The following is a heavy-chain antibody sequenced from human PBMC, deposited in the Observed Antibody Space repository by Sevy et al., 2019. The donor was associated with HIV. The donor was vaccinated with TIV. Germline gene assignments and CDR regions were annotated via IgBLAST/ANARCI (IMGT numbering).Heavy chain of an antibody. V-gene: IGHV4-39*01. CDR3: ARIGYSSSWFLLYYFDY. Sequence: SETLSLTCTVSGGSISSSSYYWGWIRQPPGKGLEWIGSIYYSGSTYYNPSLKSRVTISVDTSNNQFSLKLSSVTAADTAVYYCARIGYSSSWFLLYYFDYWGQGTLVTVSS. D-gene: IGHD6-13*01. CDR2: IYYSGST. CDR1: GGSISSSSYY. J-gene: IGHJ4*02.